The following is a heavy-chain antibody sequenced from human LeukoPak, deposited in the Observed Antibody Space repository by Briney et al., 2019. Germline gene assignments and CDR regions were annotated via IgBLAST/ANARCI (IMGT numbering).Heavy chain of an antibody. CDR3: AGVIDGWYFDY. Sequence: GSLRLSCAASGFTFSSYWMHWVRQAPGKGLVWVSRINSGGSSTSYADFVKGRFTISRDNAKNTLSLQMDSLRAEDTAVYYCAGVIDGWYFDYWGQGTLVTVSS. CDR1: GFTFSSYW. D-gene: IGHD6-19*01. V-gene: IGHV3-74*01. J-gene: IGHJ4*02. CDR2: INSGGSST.